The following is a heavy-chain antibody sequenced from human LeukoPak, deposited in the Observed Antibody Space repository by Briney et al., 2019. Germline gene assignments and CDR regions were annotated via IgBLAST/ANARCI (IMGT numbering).Heavy chain of an antibody. CDR1: GGTFSSYA. Sequence: GASVKVSCKASGGTFSSYAISWVRQAPGQGLEWMGRIIPILGIANYAQKFQGRVTITADKSTSTAYMELSSLRSEDTAVYYCARVPRWLVLDAFDIWGQGTMVTVSS. CDR3: ARVPRWLVLDAFDI. V-gene: IGHV1-69*04. J-gene: IGHJ3*02. D-gene: IGHD6-19*01. CDR2: IIPILGIA.